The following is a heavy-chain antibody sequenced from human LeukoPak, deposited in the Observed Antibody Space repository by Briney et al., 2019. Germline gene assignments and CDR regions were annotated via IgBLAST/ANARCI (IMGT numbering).Heavy chain of an antibody. CDR3: ARSPFLGSYYMDV. V-gene: IGHV3-7*01. Sequence: GGSLRLSCAASGLTFSSYWMSWVRQAAGKGLEWVAIIKQDGSEKYYVDSVKGRFTISRDNAKNSLYLQMNSLRAEDTAVYYCARSPFLGSYYMDVWGKGTTVNVSS. CDR2: IKQDGSEK. J-gene: IGHJ6*03. D-gene: IGHD2/OR15-2a*01. CDR1: GLTFSSYW.